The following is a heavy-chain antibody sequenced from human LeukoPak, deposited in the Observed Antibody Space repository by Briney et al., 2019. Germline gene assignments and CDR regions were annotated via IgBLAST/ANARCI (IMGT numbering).Heavy chain of an antibody. Sequence: SVKVSCKASGGTFSSYAISWVRQAPGQGLEWMGRITPIFGTTNYAQKSQGRVTITTDESTSTAYMELSSLRSDDTAVYYCARELDDILTGYYVLWDYWGQGTLVTVSS. D-gene: IGHD3-9*01. J-gene: IGHJ4*02. CDR2: ITPIFGTT. CDR1: GGTFSSYA. CDR3: ARELDDILTGYYVLWDY. V-gene: IGHV1-69*05.